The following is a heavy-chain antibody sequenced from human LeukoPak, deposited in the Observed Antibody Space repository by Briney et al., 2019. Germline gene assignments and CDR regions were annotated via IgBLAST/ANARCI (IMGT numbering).Heavy chain of an antibody. CDR2: INSDGSST. Sequence: GGSLRLSCAASGFTFSSYWMHWARQAPGKGLVWVSRINSDGSSTSYADSVKGRFTISRDNAKNTLYLQMNSLRAEDTAVYYCARRQRLGWFDPWGQGTLVTVSS. CDR1: GFTFSSYW. J-gene: IGHJ5*02. CDR3: ARRQRLGWFDP. V-gene: IGHV3-74*01. D-gene: IGHD3-16*01.